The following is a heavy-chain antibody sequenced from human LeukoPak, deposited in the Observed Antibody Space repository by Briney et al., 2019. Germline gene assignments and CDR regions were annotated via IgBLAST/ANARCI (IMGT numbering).Heavy chain of an antibody. J-gene: IGHJ4*02. CDR1: GVTFSSYA. Sequence: SSVKVSCKASGVTFSSYAIGWVPQAPGQGLEWIGRIIPIFGTANYAQKFQGRVTITTDESTSTAYMELSSLRSEDTAVYYCARDRYCTNGVCYQYYWGQGTLVTVSS. CDR3: ARDRYCTNGVCYQYY. V-gene: IGHV1-69*05. D-gene: IGHD2-8*01. CDR2: IIPIFGTA.